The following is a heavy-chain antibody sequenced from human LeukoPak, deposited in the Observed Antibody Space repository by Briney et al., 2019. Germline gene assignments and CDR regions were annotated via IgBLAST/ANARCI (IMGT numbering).Heavy chain of an antibody. CDR2: IYYSGST. J-gene: IGHJ3*02. Sequence: PSETLSPTCTVSGGSISSYYGSWIRQPPGKGLEWIGYIYYSGSTNYNPSLKSRVTISVDTSKNQFSLKLSSVTAADTAVYYCARDCGGDSNDAFDIWGQGTMVTVSS. CDR1: GGSISSYY. V-gene: IGHV4-59*01. D-gene: IGHD2-21*02. CDR3: ARDCGGDSNDAFDI.